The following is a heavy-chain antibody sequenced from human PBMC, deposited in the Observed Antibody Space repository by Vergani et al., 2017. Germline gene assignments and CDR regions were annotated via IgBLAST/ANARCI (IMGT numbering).Heavy chain of an antibody. D-gene: IGHD6-13*01. Sequence: QVQLVQSGAEVKKPGASVKVSCKASGYTFTSYYMHWVRKAPGQGLEWMGIINPSGGSTSYAQKFQGRVTMTRDTSTSTVYMELSSLRSEDTAVYYCARDRSSGWYLRGYFDYWGQGTLVTVSS. CDR3: ARDRSSGWYLRGYFDY. CDR2: INPSGGST. J-gene: IGHJ4*02. CDR1: GYTFTSYY. V-gene: IGHV1-46*03.